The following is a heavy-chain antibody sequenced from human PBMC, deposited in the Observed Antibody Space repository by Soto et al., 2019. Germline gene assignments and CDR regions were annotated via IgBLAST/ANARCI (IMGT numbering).Heavy chain of an antibody. Sequence: PGGSLRLSCAASEFTFSSYAMSWVRQAPGKGLEWVSAISGGGGSTYYADSVKGRFTISRDNSKNTLYLQMNSLRAEDTAVYYCAKSGGSWSRNWFAPGGQETLVTVSS. CDR2: ISGGGGST. D-gene: IGHD6-13*01. CDR3: AKSGGSWSRNWFAP. CDR1: EFTFSSYA. V-gene: IGHV3-23*01. J-gene: IGHJ5*02.